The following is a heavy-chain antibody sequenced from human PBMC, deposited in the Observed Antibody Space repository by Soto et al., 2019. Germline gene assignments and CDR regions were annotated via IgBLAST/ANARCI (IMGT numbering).Heavy chain of an antibody. CDR1: GYTITSYG. Sequence: QVQLVQSGAEVKKPGASVKVSCKASGYTITSYGISWVRQAPGQGLEWMGWISAYNGNTNYAQKLQGRVTMTTDTSTSTAYMELRSLRSDDTAVYYCARDRAVAGHNYYYYGMDVWGQGTTVTVSS. D-gene: IGHD6-19*01. V-gene: IGHV1-18*01. J-gene: IGHJ6*02. CDR3: ARDRAVAGHNYYYYGMDV. CDR2: ISAYNGNT.